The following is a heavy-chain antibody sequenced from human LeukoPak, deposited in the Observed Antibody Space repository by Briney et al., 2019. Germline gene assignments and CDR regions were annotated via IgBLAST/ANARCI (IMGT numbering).Heavy chain of an antibody. D-gene: IGHD3-16*01. V-gene: IGHV1-2*02. J-gene: IGHJ4*02. CDR3: ARDRGSPYYYDY. CDR1: GYTFTSYG. Sequence: ASVKVSCKASGYTFTSYGISWVRQAPGQGLEWMGWINPNSGGTNYAQKFQGRVTMTRDTSISTAYMELSGLRSDDTALYYCARDRGSPYYYDYWGQGTLVTVSS. CDR2: INPNSGGT.